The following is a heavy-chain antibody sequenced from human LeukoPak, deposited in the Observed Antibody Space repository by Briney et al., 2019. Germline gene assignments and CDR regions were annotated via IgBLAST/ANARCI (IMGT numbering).Heavy chain of an antibody. J-gene: IGHJ5*02. CDR3: ARGGDFWSGRNWFDP. CDR2: IYTSGST. V-gene: IGHV4-4*07. Sequence: SETLSLTCTVSGGSISSYYWSWIRQPAGKGLEWIGRIYTSGSTNYNPSLKSRVTMSVDTSKNQFSLKLSSVTAADTAVYYCARGGDFWSGRNWFDPWGQGTLVTVSS. D-gene: IGHD3-3*01. CDR1: GGSISSYY.